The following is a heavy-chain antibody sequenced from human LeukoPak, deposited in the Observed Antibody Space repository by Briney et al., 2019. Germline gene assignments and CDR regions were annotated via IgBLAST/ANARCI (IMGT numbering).Heavy chain of an antibody. J-gene: IGHJ4*02. Sequence: GGSLRLSCAASGFTFITFEMNWVRQAPGKGLEWVSYISSSGGTIYYADSVKGRFTISRDNAKNSLYLQMNGLRAEDTAVYYCAREYGSGPHSKYYFDYWGQGTLVTVSS. CDR3: AREYGSGPHSKYYFDY. V-gene: IGHV3-48*03. D-gene: IGHD3-10*01. CDR1: GFTFITFE. CDR2: ISSSGGTI.